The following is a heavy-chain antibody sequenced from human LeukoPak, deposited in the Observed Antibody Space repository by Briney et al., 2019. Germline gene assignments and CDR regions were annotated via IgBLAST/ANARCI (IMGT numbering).Heavy chain of an antibody. CDR2: ISAYNGNT. J-gene: IGHJ3*02. Sequence: ASVKVSCKASGYTFTSYGISWVRQAPGQGLEWMGWISAYNGNTNYAQKLQGRVFMTRDTSTSTVYMELSSLKSADTAVYYCARVRDGYNDAYDIWGQGTMVTVSS. CDR3: ARVRDGYNDAYDI. V-gene: IGHV1-18*01. CDR1: GYTFTSYG. D-gene: IGHD5-24*01.